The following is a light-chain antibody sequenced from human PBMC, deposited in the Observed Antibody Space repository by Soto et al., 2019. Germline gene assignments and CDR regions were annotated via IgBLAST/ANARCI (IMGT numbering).Light chain of an antibody. V-gene: IGKV1-33*01. Sequence: DIHMTQSPSSLSAYFGDRVTITFWASQSISSYLNWYQQKPGKAPNLLMYTTSSLETGVPSRFSGSGSGTDFTFTISSLQPEDIATYYCQQYDYLPLTFGGGTKVDI. CDR1: QSISSY. CDR3: QQYDYLPLT. J-gene: IGKJ4*01. CDR2: TTS.